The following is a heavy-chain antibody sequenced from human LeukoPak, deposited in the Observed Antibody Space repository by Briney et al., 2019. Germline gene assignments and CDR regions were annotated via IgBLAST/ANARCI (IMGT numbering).Heavy chain of an antibody. D-gene: IGHD2-15*01. CDR1: GVTVITND. Sequence: GGSLRLSCAASGVTVITNDMTWVRQAPGKTLKWVADLYSDDNTKYADSVQGRFTISRDNSKNTLYREMNSLSPDDTAVYYCARGVDPRAANPLAYWGQGTLVSVSS. CDR3: ARGVDPRAANPLAY. V-gene: IGHV3-53*01. CDR2: LYSDDNT. J-gene: IGHJ4*02.